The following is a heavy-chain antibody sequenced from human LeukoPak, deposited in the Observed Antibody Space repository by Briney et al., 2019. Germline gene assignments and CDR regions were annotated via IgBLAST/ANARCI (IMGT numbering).Heavy chain of an antibody. D-gene: IGHD3-3*01. Sequence: GGSLRLSCAASGFTFSSHGMHWVRQAPGKGLEWVAFIRYDGSNKYYADSVKGRFTISRDNSKNTLYLQMNSLRAEDTAVYYCAKDSNYDFWSGYSFDYWGQGTLVTVPS. V-gene: IGHV3-30*02. CDR1: GFTFSSHG. CDR3: AKDSNYDFWSGYSFDY. CDR2: IRYDGSNK. J-gene: IGHJ4*02.